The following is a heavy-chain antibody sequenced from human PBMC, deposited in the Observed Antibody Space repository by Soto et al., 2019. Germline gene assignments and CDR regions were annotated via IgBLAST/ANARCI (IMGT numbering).Heavy chain of an antibody. D-gene: IGHD3-16*01. CDR2: IDYDGSNT. CDR1: GFALSTYW. V-gene: IGHV3-74*01. J-gene: IGHJ4*02. Sequence: EVQLVESGGGLVQPGGSLRLSCAASGFALSTYWMHWVRQVPGKGLVWVSRIDYDGSNTSYADSVKGRFTISRDNAKNTLYLQMSSLTAEDTAVYYCARVARGAWGVFDHWGQGTLVTVSS. CDR3: ARVARGAWGVFDH.